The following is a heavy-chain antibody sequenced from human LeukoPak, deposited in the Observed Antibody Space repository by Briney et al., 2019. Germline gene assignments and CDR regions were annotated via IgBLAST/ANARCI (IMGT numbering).Heavy chain of an antibody. CDR3: ARGWYALFDY. CDR2: INHSGST. J-gene: IGHJ4*02. V-gene: IGHV4-34*01. Sequence: PSETLSLTCAVYGGSFSGYYWSWIRQPPGKGLEWIGEINHSGSTNYNPSLKSRVTISVDTSKNQFPLKLSSVTAADTAVYYCARGWYALFDYWGQGTLVTVSS. D-gene: IGHD6-13*01. CDR1: GGSFSGYY.